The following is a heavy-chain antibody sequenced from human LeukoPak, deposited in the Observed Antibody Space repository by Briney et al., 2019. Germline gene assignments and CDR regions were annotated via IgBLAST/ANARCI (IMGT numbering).Heavy chain of an antibody. CDR2: IYHSGST. CDR1: GYSISSGYY. J-gene: IGHJ5*02. D-gene: IGHD3-10*01. Sequence: SETLSLTCTVSGYSISSGYYWGWIRRPPGKGLEWIGSIYHSGSTYYNPSLKSRVTISVDTSKNQLSLRLTSVTAADTAVYYCARGVQGWFAPWGQGTLVTVSS. V-gene: IGHV4-38-2*02. CDR3: ARGVQGWFAP.